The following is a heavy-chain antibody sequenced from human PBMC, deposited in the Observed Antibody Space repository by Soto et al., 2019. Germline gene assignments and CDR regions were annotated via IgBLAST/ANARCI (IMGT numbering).Heavy chain of an antibody. V-gene: IGHV4-39*01. CDR2: VYYSGST. Sequence: SETLSLTCTVSGGSISGNRDFWGWIRQPPGKGLEWIGSVYYSGSTYYNPSLMSRASISVDTSRNLFSLSLSSVTAADTAVYYCARHPRGDYYDTRGYELCYFDNWGQGTLVTVSS. CDR3: ARHPRGDYYDTRGYELCYFDN. J-gene: IGHJ4*02. D-gene: IGHD3-22*01. CDR1: GGSISGNRDF.